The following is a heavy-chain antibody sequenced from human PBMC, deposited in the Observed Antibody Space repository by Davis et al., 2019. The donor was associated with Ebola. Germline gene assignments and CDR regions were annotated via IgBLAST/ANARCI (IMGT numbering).Heavy chain of an antibody. Sequence: PGGSLRLSCAASGFTFSSYAMSWVRQAPGKGLEWVSGISGSGGSTYYADSVKGRFTISRDNSKNTLYLQMNSLRDEDTAVYYCARGYCSSGNCYWGAHSWGQGTLVTVSS. CDR1: GFTFSSYA. CDR3: ARGYCSSGNCYWGAHS. J-gene: IGHJ4*02. D-gene: IGHD2-15*01. V-gene: IGHV3-23*01. CDR2: ISGSGGST.